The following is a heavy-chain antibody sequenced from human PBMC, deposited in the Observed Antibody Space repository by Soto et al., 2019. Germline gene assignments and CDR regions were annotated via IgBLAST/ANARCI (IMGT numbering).Heavy chain of an antibody. D-gene: IGHD3-22*01. V-gene: IGHV1-18*01. Sequence: GPEVKMPRASVKVSCKTSGYTFTAYGLAWLRQAPGQRPEWMGWVSTNDDRTNYAQKFQGRVTMTTDRSTTTTYMELRSLRADDTAVYYCTRELNTESSAYYSFAYWGQGTLVTVSS. J-gene: IGHJ4*02. CDR3: TRELNTESSAYYSFAY. CDR1: GYTFTAYG. CDR2: VSTNDDRT.